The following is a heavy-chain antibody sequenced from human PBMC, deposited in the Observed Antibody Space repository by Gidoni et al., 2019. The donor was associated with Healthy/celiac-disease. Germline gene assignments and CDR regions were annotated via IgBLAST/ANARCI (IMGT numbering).Heavy chain of an antibody. Sequence: QVQLVESGGGVVQPGMSLRLSVAAYGFTFCSYGMHWVSQAPGKGLEWVAVIWYDGSNKYYADSVKGRFTISRDNSKNTLYLQMNSLRAEDTAVYYCAREHSGSYLARAFDIWGQGTMVTVSS. J-gene: IGHJ3*02. CDR3: AREHSGSYLARAFDI. CDR1: GFTFCSYG. CDR2: IWYDGSNK. V-gene: IGHV3-33*01. D-gene: IGHD1-26*01.